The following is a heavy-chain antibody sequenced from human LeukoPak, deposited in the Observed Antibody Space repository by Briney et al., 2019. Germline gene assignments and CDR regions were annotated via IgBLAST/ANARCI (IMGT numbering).Heavy chain of an antibody. V-gene: IGHV4-39*01. CDR3: ARRAYSAAYWKHFDY. Sequence: PSETLSLTCTVSGGSISSSSDYWGWIRQAPGKGLEWIGSIYYHENTYYNSSLKSRVTISVDTSKNQFSLKLNSVTAADTAGYFCARRAYSAAYWKHFDYWGQGTLVTVSS. CDR1: GGSISSSSDY. CDR2: IYYHENT. J-gene: IGHJ4*02. D-gene: IGHD1-1*01.